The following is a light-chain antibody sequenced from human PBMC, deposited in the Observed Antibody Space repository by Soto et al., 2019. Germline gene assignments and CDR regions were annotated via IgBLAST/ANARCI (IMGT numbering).Light chain of an antibody. Sequence: DIQMTQSPSSLPASVGDRVTITCQASQDIINYLNWYQQKPGKAPKLLIYDASNLQTGVPSRYSGGGSGTEFSLTISSLQPEDIATYYCQQYDKLPLTFGGGTKVEIK. CDR3: QQYDKLPLT. CDR1: QDIINY. CDR2: DAS. J-gene: IGKJ4*01. V-gene: IGKV1-33*01.